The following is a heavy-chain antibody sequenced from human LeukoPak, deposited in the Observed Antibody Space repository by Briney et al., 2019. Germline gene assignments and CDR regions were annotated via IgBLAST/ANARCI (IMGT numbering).Heavy chain of an antibody. Sequence: GGSLRLSCAASGFTFSSYSMNWVRQASGKGLEWVSSISSSSSYIYYADSVKGRFTISRDNAKNSLYLQMNSLRAEDTAVYYCARAYCGGDCYSRVNWDAFDIWGQGTMVTVSS. D-gene: IGHD2-21*02. CDR2: ISSSSSYI. CDR3: ARAYCGGDCYSRVNWDAFDI. V-gene: IGHV3-21*01. J-gene: IGHJ3*02. CDR1: GFTFSSYS.